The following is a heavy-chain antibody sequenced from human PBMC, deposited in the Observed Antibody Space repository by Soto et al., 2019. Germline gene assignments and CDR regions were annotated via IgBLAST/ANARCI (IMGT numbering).Heavy chain of an antibody. CDR2: IMPIFRAP. CDR3: ASWLKGADIGNYYYGMDV. Sequence: QVQLVQSGAEVKKPGSSVKVSCKASGGAFRDYAFSWVRQAPGQGLEWLGGIMPIFRAPDYAQKFQGRVTLTADESTRTAHMGVRSLRSEDTAGYDCASWLKGADIGNYYYGMDVWGQGTTVTVS. V-gene: IGHV1-69*12. D-gene: IGHD2-15*01. CDR1: GGAFRDYA. J-gene: IGHJ6*02.